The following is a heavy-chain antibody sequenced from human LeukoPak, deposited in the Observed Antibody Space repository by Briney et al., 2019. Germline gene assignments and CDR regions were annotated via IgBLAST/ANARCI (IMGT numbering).Heavy chain of an antibody. CDR2: ISGGGSST. CDR1: GFTFSSYA. J-gene: IGHJ4*02. CDR3: AKDIVVAASFFDY. D-gene: IGHD2-15*01. Sequence: GGSPRLSCAASGFTFSSYAMSWVRQAPGKGLEWVSAISGGGSSTYYADSVKGRFTISRDNSKNTLYLQMSSLRAEDTAVYYCAKDIVVAASFFDYWGQGTPVTVSS. V-gene: IGHV3-23*01.